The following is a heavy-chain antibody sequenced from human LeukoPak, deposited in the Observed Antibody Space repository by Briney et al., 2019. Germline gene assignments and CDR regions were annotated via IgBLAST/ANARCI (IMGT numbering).Heavy chain of an antibody. D-gene: IGHD3-10*01. CDR3: ARVEEGYGSGRRENYYYYYMDV. J-gene: IGHJ6*03. Sequence: SETLSLTCTVSGGSISTSSYYWGWIRQPPGKGLEWIGSIYYSGSTHYNPSLKSRVSLSLDTSKNQFSLKLSSVTAADTAVYYCARVEEGYGSGRRENYYYYYMDVWGKGTTVTISS. CDR1: GGSISTSSYY. CDR2: IYYSGST. V-gene: IGHV4-39*07.